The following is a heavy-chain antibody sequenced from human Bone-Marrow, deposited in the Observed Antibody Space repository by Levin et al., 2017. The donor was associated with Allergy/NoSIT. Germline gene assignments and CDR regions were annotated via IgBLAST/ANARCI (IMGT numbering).Heavy chain of an antibody. D-gene: IGHD6-13*01. V-gene: IGHV1-69*13. CDR2: IIPIFGTA. Sequence: ASVKVSCKASGGTFSSYAISWVRQAPGQGLEWMGGIIPIFGTANYAQKFQGRVTITADESTSTAYMELSSLRSEDTAVYYCASAGYSSSWYFHEKYGMDVWGQGTTVTVSS. CDR1: GGTFSSYA. CDR3: ASAGYSSSWYFHEKYGMDV. J-gene: IGHJ6*02.